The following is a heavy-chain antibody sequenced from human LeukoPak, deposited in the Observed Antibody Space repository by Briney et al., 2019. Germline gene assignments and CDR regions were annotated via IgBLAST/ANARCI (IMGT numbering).Heavy chain of an antibody. CDR1: GYSFTSYG. Sequence: ASVKVSCKASGYSFTSYGFTWVRRAPGEGLEWMGWVSAYDGSTNYAQKIRGRVTMTTDASKNTVYMELRSLRFDDTAVYYCARGGRDGMDVWGQGTTVTVSS. CDR2: VSAYDGST. J-gene: IGHJ6*02. D-gene: IGHD3-10*01. CDR3: ARGGRDGMDV. V-gene: IGHV1-18*01.